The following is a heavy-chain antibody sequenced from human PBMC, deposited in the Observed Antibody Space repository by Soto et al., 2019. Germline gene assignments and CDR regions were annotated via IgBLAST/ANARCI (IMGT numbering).Heavy chain of an antibody. D-gene: IGHD6-19*01. CDR3: TVAGMLALPYFEN. Sequence: ASVKVSWKTSGYTLTTYAIHWLRQAPGQRLEWTGWINAGHGATKYSQKFQGRVTITRDPSASTAYMELSSLRSEDTAVYYCTVAGMLALPYFENWGQGTQVTVSS. J-gene: IGHJ4*02. CDR1: GYTLTTYA. V-gene: IGHV1-3*01. CDR2: INAGHGAT.